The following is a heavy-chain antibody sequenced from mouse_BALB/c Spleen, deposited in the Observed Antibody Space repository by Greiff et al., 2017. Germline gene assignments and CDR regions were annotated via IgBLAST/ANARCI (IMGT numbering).Heavy chain of an antibody. V-gene: IGHV1S127*01. CDR1: GYTFTSYW. D-gene: IGHD2-14*01. CDR2: IDPSDSYT. J-gene: IGHJ2*01. CDR3: TRREGRPCFDY. Sequence: VQLQQPGAELVQPGASVTMSCKASGYTFTSYWMHWVKQRPGQGLEWIGVIDPSDSYTSYNQEFKGLTTLTVDTSSSTDYMQHSSLTSEDSAVLYCTRREGRPCFDYWGQGTTLTVSS.